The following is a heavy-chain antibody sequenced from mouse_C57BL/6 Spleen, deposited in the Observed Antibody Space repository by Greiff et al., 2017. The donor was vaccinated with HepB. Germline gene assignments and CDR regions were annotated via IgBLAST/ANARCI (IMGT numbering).Heavy chain of an antibody. CDR2: IDPSDSYT. Sequence: VQLQQPGAELVKPGASVKLSCKASGYTFTSYWMQWVKQRPGKGLEWIGEIDPSDSYTNYNQKFKGKATLTVDTSSSTAYMQLSSLTSEDSAVYYCARGEDGYPFDYWGQGTTLTVSS. CDR1: GYTFTSYW. V-gene: IGHV1-50*01. D-gene: IGHD2-3*01. J-gene: IGHJ2*01. CDR3: ARGEDGYPFDY.